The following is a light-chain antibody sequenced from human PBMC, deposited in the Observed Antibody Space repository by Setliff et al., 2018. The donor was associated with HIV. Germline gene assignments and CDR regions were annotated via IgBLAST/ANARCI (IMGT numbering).Light chain of an antibody. CDR2: DVN. CDR3: QSYDSNTHAVV. Sequence: QSALSQPRSVSGSPGQSITISCTGITSDFPNYDYVSWYQHHSGGAPKLILYDVNTRPSGVPDRFSGSIDSSSKSASLTISGLKTEDEADYYCQSYDSNTHAVVFGGGTKVTVL. V-gene: IGLV2-11*01. J-gene: IGLJ2*01. CDR1: TSDFPNYDY.